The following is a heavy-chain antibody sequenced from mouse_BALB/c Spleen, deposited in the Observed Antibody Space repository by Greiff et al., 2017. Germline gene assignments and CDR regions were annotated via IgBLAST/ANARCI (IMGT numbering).Heavy chain of an antibody. Sequence: VMLVESGGGLVKPGGSLKLSCAASGFAFSSYDMSWVRQSPGKGLEWLGVIWSGGSTDYNAAFISRLSISKDNSKSHVFFKMNSLQANDTAIYYCARVVYGNSMDYWGQGTSVTVSS. CDR1: GFAFSSYD. D-gene: IGHD2-10*02. V-gene: IGHV2-2*02. J-gene: IGHJ4*01. CDR3: ARVVYGNSMDY. CDR2: IWSGGST.